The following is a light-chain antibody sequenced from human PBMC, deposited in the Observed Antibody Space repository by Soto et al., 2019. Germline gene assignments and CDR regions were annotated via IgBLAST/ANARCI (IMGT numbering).Light chain of an antibody. V-gene: IGLV3-1*01. J-gene: IGLJ7*01. CDR1: ELGDKY. CDR2: QDT. CDR3: QAWDTSTVV. Sequence: SSELTQPPSVSVSPGQTASITCFGDELGDKYAFWYQQKPGQSPVLVISQDTERPSGIPERFSGSNSGNTATLTISGTQAMDEADYYCQAWDTSTVVFGGGTQLTVL.